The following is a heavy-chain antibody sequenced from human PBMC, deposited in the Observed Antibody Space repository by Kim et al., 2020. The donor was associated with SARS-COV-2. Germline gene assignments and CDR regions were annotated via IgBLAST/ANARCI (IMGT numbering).Heavy chain of an antibody. CDR3: ARDRYYYGSGSYYKGWPYDY. CDR1: GFTFSSYS. V-gene: IGHV3-21*01. D-gene: IGHD3-10*01. Sequence: GSLRLSCAASGFTFSSYSMNWVRQAPGKGLEWVSSISSSSSYIYYADSVKGRFTISRDNAKNSLYLQMNSLRAEDTAVYYCARDRYYYGSGSYYKGWPYDYWGQGTLVTVSS. J-gene: IGHJ4*02. CDR2: ISSSSSYI.